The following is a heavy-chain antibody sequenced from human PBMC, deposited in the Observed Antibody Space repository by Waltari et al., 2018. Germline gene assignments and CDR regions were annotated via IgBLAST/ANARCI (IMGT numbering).Heavy chain of an antibody. CDR1: GYSISSGYY. J-gene: IGHJ4*02. CDR3: ARTVPLFYDSSGYHDY. CDR2: IYHSGST. V-gene: IGHV4-38-2*01. Sequence: QVQLQESGPGLVKPSETLSLTCAVSGYSISSGYYWGWIRQPPGKGLEWIGSIYHSGSTDYTPSLNSRVTISVDTSKNPFSLKLSSVTAADTAVYYCARTVPLFYDSSGYHDYWGQGTLVTVSS. D-gene: IGHD3-22*01.